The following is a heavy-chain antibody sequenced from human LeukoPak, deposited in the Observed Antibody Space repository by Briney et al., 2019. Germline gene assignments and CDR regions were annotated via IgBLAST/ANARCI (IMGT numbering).Heavy chain of an antibody. D-gene: IGHD3-10*01. V-gene: IGHV4-39*01. CDR2: ISHTGTT. J-gene: IGHJ4*02. CDR3: ATRGHEVQRDSGEY. Sequence: PSETLSLTCAVSVAPITIPDYYWLWIRLPPGKGLEWIGTISHTGTTYYNPSLQSRVSISVDKSRNQFSLKLSSVTAADTAVYCFATRGHEVQRDSGEYWGQGTQVTVSS. CDR1: VAPITIPDYY.